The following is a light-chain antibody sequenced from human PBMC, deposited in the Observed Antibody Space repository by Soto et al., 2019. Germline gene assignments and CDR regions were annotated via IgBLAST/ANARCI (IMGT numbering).Light chain of an antibody. CDR3: QQYHTYSWT. CDR2: DAS. V-gene: IGKV1-5*01. J-gene: IGKJ1*01. CDR1: QSISNW. Sequence: DIQMTQSPSSLSASVGDRVTITCRSSQSISNWLAWYQQKPGKAPKLLIYDASRLESGVPSRFSGSGSGTEFIFTISSLQPDDFAAYYCQQYHTYSWTFGQGTKVDI.